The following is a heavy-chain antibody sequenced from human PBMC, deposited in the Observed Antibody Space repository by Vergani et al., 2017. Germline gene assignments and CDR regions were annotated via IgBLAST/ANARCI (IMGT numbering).Heavy chain of an antibody. V-gene: IGHV1-69*01. Sequence: QVQLVQSGAEVKKPGASVKVSCKASGYTFTSYYMHWVRQAPGQGLEWMGGIIPIFGTANYAQKFQGRVTITADESTSTAYMELSSLRSEDTAVYYCAREIGGYSSYILGYYMDVWGKGTTVTVSS. CDR2: IIPIFGTA. CDR1: GYTFTSYY. CDR3: AREIGGYSSYILGYYMDV. D-gene: IGHD5-18*01. J-gene: IGHJ6*03.